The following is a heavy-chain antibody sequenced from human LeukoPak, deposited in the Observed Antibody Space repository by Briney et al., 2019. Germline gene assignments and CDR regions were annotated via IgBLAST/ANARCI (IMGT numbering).Heavy chain of an antibody. CDR3: ASIDDYGGNARLDY. V-gene: IGHV4-34*01. Sequence: SETLSLTCAVYGGSFSGYYWSWIRQPPGKGLEWIGEINHSGGTNYNPSLKSRVTISVDTSKNQFSLKLSSVTAADTAVYYCASIDDYGGNARLDYWGQGTLVTVSS. CDR1: GGSFSGYY. J-gene: IGHJ4*02. D-gene: IGHD4-23*01. CDR2: INHSGGT.